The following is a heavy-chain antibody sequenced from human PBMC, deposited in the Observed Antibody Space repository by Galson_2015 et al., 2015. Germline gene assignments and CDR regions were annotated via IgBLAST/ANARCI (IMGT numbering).Heavy chain of an antibody. D-gene: IGHD1-1*01. CDR1: GFSLSTSGMR. CDR2: IDWDDDK. CDR3: ARTSTGTSHFDY. Sequence: PALVKPPQTLTLTCTFSGFSLSTSGMRVSWIRQPPGKALEWLARIDWDDDKFYSTSLKTRLTISKDTSRNQVVLTMTNMDPVDTATCYCARTSTGTSHFDYWGPGTLVTVSS. J-gene: IGHJ4*02. V-gene: IGHV2-70*04.